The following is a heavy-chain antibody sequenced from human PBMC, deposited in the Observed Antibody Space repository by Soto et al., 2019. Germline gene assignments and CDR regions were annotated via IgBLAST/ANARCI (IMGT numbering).Heavy chain of an antibody. CDR3: ARQDCSSTSCHFPDYYYYGMDV. Sequence: ASVKVSFKASGYTFTSYDINWVRQATGQGLEWMGWMNPNSGNTGYAQKFQGRVTMTRNTSISTAYMELSSLRSEDTAVYYCARQDCSSTSCHFPDYYYYGMDVWGQGTTVTVSS. V-gene: IGHV1-8*01. CDR2: MNPNSGNT. CDR1: GYTFTSYD. J-gene: IGHJ6*02. D-gene: IGHD2-2*01.